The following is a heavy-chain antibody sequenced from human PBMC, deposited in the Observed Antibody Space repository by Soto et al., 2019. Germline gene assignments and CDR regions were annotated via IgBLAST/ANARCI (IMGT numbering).Heavy chain of an antibody. CDR2: ISGSGGST. Sequence: QAGGSLRLSCAASGFTFSSYAMSWVRQAPGKGLEWVSAISGSGGSTYYADSVKGRFTISRDNSKNTLYLQMNSLRAEDTAVYYCAKVNIGRITMVRGVITFPGAIDYWGQGTLVTVSS. CDR1: GFTFSSYA. J-gene: IGHJ4*02. V-gene: IGHV3-23*01. CDR3: AKVNIGRITMVRGVITFPGAIDY. D-gene: IGHD3-10*01.